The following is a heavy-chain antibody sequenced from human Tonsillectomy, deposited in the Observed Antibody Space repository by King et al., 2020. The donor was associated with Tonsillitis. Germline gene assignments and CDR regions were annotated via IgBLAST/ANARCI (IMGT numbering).Heavy chain of an antibody. D-gene: IGHD3-10*01. CDR3: AKDYYGSGSYYPIDY. CDR2: ISYDGTKK. Sequence: VQLVESGGGVVQPGRSLRLSCAASGFTFNSFGMHWVRQAPGKGLERVAVISYDGTKKIYADSVKGRFTVSRDNYKSTLYLQMNSLRAEDTAVYYCAKDYYGSGSYYPIDYWGQGTLVTVSS. CDR1: GFTFNSFG. V-gene: IGHV3-30*18. J-gene: IGHJ4*02.